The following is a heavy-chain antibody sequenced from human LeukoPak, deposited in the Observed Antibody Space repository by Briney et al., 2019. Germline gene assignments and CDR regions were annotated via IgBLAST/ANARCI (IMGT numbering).Heavy chain of an antibody. D-gene: IGHD2-2*01. J-gene: IGHJ4*02. CDR3: AKERVEPAAMRQDFVRCFDY. CDR2: ISYDGSNK. CDR1: GFTFSSYG. V-gene: IGHV3-30*18. Sequence: GGSLRLSCAASGFTFSSYGMHWVRQAPGKGLEWVAVISYDGSNKYYADSVKGRFTISRDNSKNTLYLQMNSLRAEDTAVYYCAKERVEPAAMRQDFVRCFDYWGQGTLVTVSS.